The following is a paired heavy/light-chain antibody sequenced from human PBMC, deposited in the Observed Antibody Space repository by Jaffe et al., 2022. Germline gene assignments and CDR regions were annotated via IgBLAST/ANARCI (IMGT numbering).Heavy chain of an antibody. V-gene: IGHV3-30*02. CDR2: IRYDGINK. J-gene: IGHJ4*02. CDR1: GFIFSNFG. CDR3: VKWSCPSTSCYGFDY. D-gene: IGHD2-2*01. Sequence: QVHLVESGGGVVQPGGSLRLSCAASGFIFSNFGMHWVRQAPGKGLEWVAFIRYDGINKYYAASVKGRFTISRDSSKNTLFLQMNNLRAEDTAIYFCVKWSCPSTSCYGFDYWGQGTLVTVSS.
Light chain of an antibody. V-gene: IGLV2-14*03. J-gene: IGLJ3*02. Sequence: QSALTQPASVSGSPGQSITISCTGISSDVGGYNYVSWYQQHPDKAPKLMIFDVNNRPSGVSSRFSGSKSGNTASLTISGLQAEDEADYFCSSYISSSNPSWVFGGGTKLAVL. CDR1: SSDVGGYNY. CDR3: SSYISSSNPSWV. CDR2: DVN.